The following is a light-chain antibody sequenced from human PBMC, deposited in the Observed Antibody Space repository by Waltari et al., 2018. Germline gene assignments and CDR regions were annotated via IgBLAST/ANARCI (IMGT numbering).Light chain of an antibody. J-gene: IGKJ4*01. CDR1: QSVSNNY. CDR2: GAS. Sequence: EIVLTQSPGTLSLSPGERATLSCRASQSVSNNYLAWYQHKPGQAPRLLMYGASTRATGIPDRFSGSGSGTDFTLAITRLESEDFAVYYCQQYDSSPITFGGGTKVEIK. V-gene: IGKV3-20*01. CDR3: QQYDSSPIT.